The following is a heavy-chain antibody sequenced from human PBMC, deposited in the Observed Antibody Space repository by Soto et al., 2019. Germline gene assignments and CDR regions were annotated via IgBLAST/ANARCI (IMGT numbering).Heavy chain of an antibody. Sequence: QVQLVESGGGVVQPGGSLRLSCAASGFTFSNYGMHWVRQAPGKGLQWVAVLSYDGSIKYDADSVKGRFTISRDNSKNTLYRQMNSLRAEDTAVYYCARGQPYYDRSANYYVYWGQGTLVTVSS. D-gene: IGHD3-22*01. CDR3: ARGQPYYDRSANYYVY. V-gene: IGHV3-30*03. CDR2: LSYDGSIK. J-gene: IGHJ4*02. CDR1: GFTFSNYG.